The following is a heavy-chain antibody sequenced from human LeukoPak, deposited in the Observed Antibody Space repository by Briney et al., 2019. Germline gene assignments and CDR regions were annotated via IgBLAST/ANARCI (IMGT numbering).Heavy chain of an antibody. D-gene: IGHD3-3*01. V-gene: IGHV4-61*02. CDR3: AKDWSIFGARDWFDP. CDR2: IYSSRST. CDR1: GGSISSGSYY. Sequence: SETLSLTCTVSGGSISSGSYYWSWIRQPAGKGLEWIGRIYSSRSTNYNPSLKSRVTISADASKNQFSLNLSSVTAADTAVYYCAKDWSIFGARDWFDPWGQGTLVTVSS. J-gene: IGHJ5*02.